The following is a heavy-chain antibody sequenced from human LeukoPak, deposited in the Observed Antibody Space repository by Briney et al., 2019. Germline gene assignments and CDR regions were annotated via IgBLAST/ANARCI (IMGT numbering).Heavy chain of an antibody. D-gene: IGHD3-22*01. CDR2: ISNNGGTI. CDR3: VKGSEAYCDSKSDY. CDR1: GFTFSYYA. Sequence: GGSLRLSCSASGFTFSYYAMHWVRQAPGNGLEYVSAISNNGGTIYYADSAKGRFTISRDNSKNTLYLQMSNLSVGATAVYYCVKGSEAYCDSKSDYWGQGTLVTVSS. V-gene: IGHV3-64D*09. J-gene: IGHJ4*02.